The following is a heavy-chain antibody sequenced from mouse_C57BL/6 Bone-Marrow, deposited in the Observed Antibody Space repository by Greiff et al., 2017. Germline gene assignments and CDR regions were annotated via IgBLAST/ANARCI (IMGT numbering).Heavy chain of an antibody. Sequence: EVQLVESGGDLVKPGGSLKLSCAASGFTFSSYGMSWVRQTPDKRLEWVATISSGGSYTYYPDSVKGRVTISRDNAKNTLYLQMSSRKSEEPAMYYCARHEAYWGQGTLVTVSA. J-gene: IGHJ3*01. V-gene: IGHV5-6*01. CDR3: ARHEAY. CDR1: GFTFSSYG. CDR2: ISSGGSYT.